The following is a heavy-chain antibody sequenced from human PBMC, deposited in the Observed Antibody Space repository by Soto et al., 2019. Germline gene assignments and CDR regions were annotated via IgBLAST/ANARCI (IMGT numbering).Heavy chain of an antibody. CDR2: IYGNSDT. Sequence: GGSLRLSCAVSGFSVKSNYMSWVRQAPGKGLEWVSLIYGNSDTYVAESVMGRFTVSRHDAENTVYLHMNGLRPDDTAMYYCARGRHDFDKWGQGTLVTVSS. CDR3: ARGRHDFDK. J-gene: IGHJ4*02. D-gene: IGHD3-16*01. V-gene: IGHV3-53*04. CDR1: GFSVKSNY.